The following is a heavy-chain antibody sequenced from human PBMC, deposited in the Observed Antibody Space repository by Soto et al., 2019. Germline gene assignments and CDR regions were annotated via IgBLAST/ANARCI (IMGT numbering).Heavy chain of an antibody. CDR2: IRGSGGTT. CDR3: AKGRGIVAANSAFDI. D-gene: IGHD6-13*01. Sequence: EVQLVESGGGLVKPGGSLRLSCAASGFTFSSYAMSWVRQAPGKGLEWVSAIRGSGGTTYYADSVKGRFTISRDNSKNTQYLQMNSLRAEDTAVYYCAKGRGIVAANSAFDIWGQGTMVTVSS. CDR1: GFTFSSYA. J-gene: IGHJ3*02. V-gene: IGHV3-23*04.